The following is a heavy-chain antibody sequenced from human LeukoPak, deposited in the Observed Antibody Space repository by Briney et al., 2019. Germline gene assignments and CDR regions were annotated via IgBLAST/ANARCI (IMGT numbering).Heavy chain of an antibody. CDR2: IWYDGSNK. V-gene: IGHV3-33*01. CDR3: ARDYSSSWYRYYYGMDV. Sequence: GRSLRLSCAASGFTFSSYGMHWVRQAPGKGLEWVAVIWYDGSNKYYADSVKGRFTISRDNSKNTLYLQMNSLRAEDTAVYYCARDYSSSWYRYYYGMDVWGKGTTVTVSS. J-gene: IGHJ6*04. D-gene: IGHD6-13*01. CDR1: GFTFSSYG.